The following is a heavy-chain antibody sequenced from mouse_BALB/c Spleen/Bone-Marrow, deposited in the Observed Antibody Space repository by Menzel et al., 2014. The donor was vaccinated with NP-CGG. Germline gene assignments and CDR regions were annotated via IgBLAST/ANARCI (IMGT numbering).Heavy chain of an antibody. CDR1: GFTFGDFY. CDR3: ARDVGYGNYFVY. J-gene: IGHJ3*01. CDR2: SRNKAKYYTT. V-gene: IGHV7-1*02. Sequence: EVKLVESGGGLVQPGDSLRLSCATSGFTFGDFYTEWVRQPPGKRLEWIAASRNKAKYYTTEYSASVKGRFIVSRDTSQSVLYLQMNALRAEDTAIYYCARDVGYGNYFVYWGQGTLVTVSA. D-gene: IGHD2-10*02.